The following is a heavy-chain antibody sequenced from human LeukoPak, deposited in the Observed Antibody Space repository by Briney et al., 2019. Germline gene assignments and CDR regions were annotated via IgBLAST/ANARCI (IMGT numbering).Heavy chain of an antibody. Sequence: PSETLSLTCAVSGYSISSGYYWGWIRQPPGKGLEWIGSIYHSGSTYYNPSLKSRVTISVDTSKNQFSLKLSSVTAADTAVYYCARTYYDFWSGSNAFDIWGQGTMVTVSS. CDR2: IYHSGST. V-gene: IGHV4-38-2*01. CDR3: ARTYYDFWSGSNAFDI. J-gene: IGHJ3*02. CDR1: GYSISSGYY. D-gene: IGHD3-3*01.